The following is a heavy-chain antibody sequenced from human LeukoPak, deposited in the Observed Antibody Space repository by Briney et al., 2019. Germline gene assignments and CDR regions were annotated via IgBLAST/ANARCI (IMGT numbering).Heavy chain of an antibody. CDR1: AFSLNAYN. CDR3: ARDPCAFPCFFDC. J-gene: IGHJ4*02. Sequence: PGGSLRPSCAASAFSLNAYNMNWVRQTPGERLECVSAISGDVVSPSYADSVRGRFTISRDNFKNTLYLHMNSLRVEDPAVYFCARDPCAFPCFFDCWGQGTLVTVSS. V-gene: IGHV3-23*01. CDR2: ISGDVVSP. D-gene: IGHD3-16*01.